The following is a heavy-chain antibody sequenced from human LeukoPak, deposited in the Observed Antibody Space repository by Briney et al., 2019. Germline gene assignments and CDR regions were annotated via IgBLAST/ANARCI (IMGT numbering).Heavy chain of an antibody. CDR3: ARVTAGTQPS. D-gene: IGHD6-13*01. V-gene: IGHV3-7*01. Sequence: GGSLRLSCAGSRFTFSSYWMSWVRQAPGKGLEWVANIKEDGSEKYYVDSVKGRFIISRDNAKKSLYLQMDSLRAEDTAVYYCARVTAGTQPSWGQGTLVTVSS. CDR1: RFTFSSYW. CDR2: IKEDGSEK. J-gene: IGHJ5*02.